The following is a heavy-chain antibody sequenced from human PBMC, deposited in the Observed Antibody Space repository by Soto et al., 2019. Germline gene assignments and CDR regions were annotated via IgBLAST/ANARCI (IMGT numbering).Heavy chain of an antibody. V-gene: IGHV4-39*01. CDR1: GASFSTDSYY. Sequence: SETLSLTCSVSGASFSTDSYYWGWIRQPPGKGLEWIGILSYTGSTHYNPSLKSRVTISVDTSKSQFSLTLGSVTAADTAVYYCATFVVAGGTKVFDSWGQGTLVTVSS. CDR2: LSYTGST. CDR3: ATFVVAGGTKVFDS. J-gene: IGHJ4*02. D-gene: IGHD2-8*01.